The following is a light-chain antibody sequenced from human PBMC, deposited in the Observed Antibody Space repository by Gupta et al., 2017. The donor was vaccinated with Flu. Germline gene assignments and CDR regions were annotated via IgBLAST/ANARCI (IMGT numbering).Light chain of an antibody. CDR1: NLGDKY. CDR3: QAWDSTTGV. Sequence: YELTQPNYVSVSPGQTAIITCSGDNLGDKYACWYQQKPGQSPVLVIYKDTKRPSGIPERFSGSNSGNTATLTISGTQAMDEADYYCQAWDSTTGVFGTGTKVTVL. J-gene: IGLJ1*01. CDR2: KDT. V-gene: IGLV3-1*01.